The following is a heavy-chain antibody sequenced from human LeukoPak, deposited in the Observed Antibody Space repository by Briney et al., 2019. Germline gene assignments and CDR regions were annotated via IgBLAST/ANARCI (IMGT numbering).Heavy chain of an antibody. D-gene: IGHD5-24*01. Sequence: GGSLRLSCAASGFTFSSYSMKWVRQAPGKGLGWVSGINWNGGSTGYADSVKGRFTIYRDNAKHSLYLQMNSLRAEDTALYYCARDLLEMATGEAFDIWGQGTMVTVSS. CDR3: ARDLLEMATGEAFDI. CDR2: INWNGGST. CDR1: GFTFSSYS. J-gene: IGHJ3*02. V-gene: IGHV3-20*04.